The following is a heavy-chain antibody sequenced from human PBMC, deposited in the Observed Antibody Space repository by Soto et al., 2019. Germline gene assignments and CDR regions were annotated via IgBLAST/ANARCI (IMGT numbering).Heavy chain of an antibody. CDR2: IDPSDSYT. D-gene: IGHD3-22*01. J-gene: IGHJ4*02. V-gene: IGHV5-10-1*01. CDR3: ARVNIINMIVMVLDS. Sequence: GESLKISCNGSGYSFTSYWISWVRQMPGKGLEWMGRIDPSDSYTNYSPSFQGHVTISADKSISTAYLQWSSLKASDTAMYYCARVNIINMIVMVLDSWGQGTLVTAPQ. CDR1: GYSFTSYW.